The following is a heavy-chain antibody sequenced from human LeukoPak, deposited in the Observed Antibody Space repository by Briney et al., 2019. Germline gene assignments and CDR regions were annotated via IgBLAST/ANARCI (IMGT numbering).Heavy chain of an antibody. Sequence: GASMSLSCAVSRFFLSSYAVSWVRQATGEGREYVSAVMKSGGATYYADSMKGRLTISKDNSKNKLYLHMKSLKADDTAVYYCARETSPPLRFLDWLTGYFDTWGQGTLVTVSS. D-gene: IGHD3-3*01. CDR1: RFFLSSYA. J-gene: IGHJ5*02. CDR2: VMKSGGAT. V-gene: IGHV3-23*01. CDR3: ARETSPPLRFLDWLTGYFDT.